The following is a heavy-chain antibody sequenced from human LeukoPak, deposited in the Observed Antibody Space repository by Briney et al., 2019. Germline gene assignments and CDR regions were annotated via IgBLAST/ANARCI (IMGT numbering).Heavy chain of an antibody. V-gene: IGHV4-34*01. CDR1: GGSFSGYY. CDR2: INHSAST. Sequence: SETLSFTCAVYGGSFSGYYWGWIRQRPGKGREWIGEINHSASTKYNPSLNSRVTISVATSKNQFSRKLSSVTAADTAVYYCGRVVCSGGSCYSVDYWGQGTLVTVSS. CDR3: GRVVCSGGSCYSVDY. J-gene: IGHJ4*02. D-gene: IGHD2-15*01.